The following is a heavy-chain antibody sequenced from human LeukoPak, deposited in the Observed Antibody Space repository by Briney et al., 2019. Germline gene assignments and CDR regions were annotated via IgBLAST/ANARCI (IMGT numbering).Heavy chain of an antibody. CDR2: INPNSGGT. J-gene: IGHJ4*02. CDR1: GYTFTGYY. V-gene: IGHV1-2*02. Sequence: ASVKVSCKASGYTFTGYYMHWVRQAPGQGLEWMGWINPNSGGTNYAQKFQGRVTMTRDTSISTAYMELSRLRSDDTAVYYCARVGCSSTSCQGAADYWGQGTLVTVSS. D-gene: IGHD2-2*01. CDR3: ARVGCSSTSCQGAADY.